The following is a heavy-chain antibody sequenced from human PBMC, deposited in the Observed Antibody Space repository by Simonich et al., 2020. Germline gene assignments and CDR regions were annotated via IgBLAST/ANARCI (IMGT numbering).Heavy chain of an antibody. D-gene: IGHD6-19*01. CDR3: ARELKGVPVGWGSQIDI. CDR1: GYTSTGSY. J-gene: IGHJ3*02. V-gene: IGHV1-2*06. CDR2: IITNSGGT. Sequence: QVQLVQSGAEVKKPGASVKVSCKASGYTSTGSYMHWGRQAPGQGLGWNGRIITNSGGTTYAQKFQGRVTMTRDTSISTAYMELSRLRSDDTAVYYCARELKGVPVGWGSQIDIWGQGTMVTVSS.